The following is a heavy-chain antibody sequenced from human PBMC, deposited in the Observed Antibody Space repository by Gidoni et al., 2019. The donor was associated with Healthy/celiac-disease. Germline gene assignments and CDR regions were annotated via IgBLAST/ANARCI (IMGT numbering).Heavy chain of an antibody. J-gene: IGHJ6*02. CDR2: IYYSGST. Sequence: LQLQASGPGLVKPSATLSLPCTFSGGSISSSSYYWGWIRQQPGKGLEWIGSIYYSGSTYYNPSLKSRVTISVDTSKNQFSLKLSSVTAADTAVYYCARQNPYGMDVWGQGTTVTVSS. CDR3: ARQNPYGMDV. CDR1: GGSISSSSYY. V-gene: IGHV4-39*01.